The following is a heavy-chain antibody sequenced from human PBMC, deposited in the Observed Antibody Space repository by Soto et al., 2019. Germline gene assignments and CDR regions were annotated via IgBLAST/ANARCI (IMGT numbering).Heavy chain of an antibody. V-gene: IGHV3-23*01. CDR1: GFTFSNYA. CDR2: ISGSGDST. J-gene: IGHJ4*02. CDR3: AKNDVDIYGTLYCFDN. D-gene: IGHD1-26*01. Sequence: PGGSLRLSCGVSGFTFSNYAMTWVRRSPGKGLEWVSTISGSGDSTHYADSVKGRFTISRDNSKNTLYLQMNSLRADDSAEYYCAKNDVDIYGTLYCFDNWGRGTLVTVST.